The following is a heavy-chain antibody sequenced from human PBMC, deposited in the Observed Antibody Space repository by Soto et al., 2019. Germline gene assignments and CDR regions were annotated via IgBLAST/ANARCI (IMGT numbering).Heavy chain of an antibody. CDR3: AASGGTGYYDFDY. Sequence: SVKVSCKASGCTFTSSAVQWVRQARGQRLEWIGWIVVGSGNTNYAQKFQERVTITRDMSTSTAYMELSSLRSEDTAVYYCAASGGTGYYDFDYWGQGTLVTVSS. J-gene: IGHJ4*02. CDR2: IVVGSGNT. V-gene: IGHV1-58*01. D-gene: IGHD3-9*01. CDR1: GCTFTSSA.